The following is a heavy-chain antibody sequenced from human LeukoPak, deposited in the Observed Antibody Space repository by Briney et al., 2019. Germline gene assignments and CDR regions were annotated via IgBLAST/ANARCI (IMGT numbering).Heavy chain of an antibody. CDR1: GFTFSDYY. Sequence: GGSLRLSCAASGFTFSDYYMSWIRQAPGKGLEWVSYISSSGSTKYYADSVKGRFTISRDNAKNSLYLQMNSLRTDDTAVYYCASLRRGYSYGNAGDNWFDPWGQGTLVTVSS. J-gene: IGHJ5*02. V-gene: IGHV3-11*01. CDR3: ASLRRGYSYGNAGDNWFDP. CDR2: ISSSGSTK. D-gene: IGHD5-18*01.